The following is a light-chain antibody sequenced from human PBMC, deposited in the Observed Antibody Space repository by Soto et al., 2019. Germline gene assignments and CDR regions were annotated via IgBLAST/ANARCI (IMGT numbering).Light chain of an antibody. CDR1: SSDVGGFDH. CDR3: NSFTTTNTYV. J-gene: IGLJ1*01. V-gene: IGLV2-14*03. CDR2: DVS. Sequence: QAVVTQPASVSGSPGQSITISCTGASSDVGGFDHVSWYQQHPGKVPRLLIYDVSSRPSGVSDRFSGSKCGNTASLTISGLQAEDEADYYCNSFTTTNTYVFGTGTKVTVL.